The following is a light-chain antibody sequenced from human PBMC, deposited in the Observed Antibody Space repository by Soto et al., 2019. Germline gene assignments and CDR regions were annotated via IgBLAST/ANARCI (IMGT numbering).Light chain of an antibody. CDR2: DVN. CDR1: FSDVGGYDF. CDR3: GSYSTSGSVV. J-gene: IGLJ2*01. V-gene: IGLV2-14*01. Sequence: QSALTQPASVSGSPGQSIAISCTGTFSDVGGYDFVAWYQQHPGKAPKVIIYDVNNRPFGVSNRFVGSKSGNTASLTISGLQTEDEADYYCGSYSTSGSVVFGGGTKVTVL.